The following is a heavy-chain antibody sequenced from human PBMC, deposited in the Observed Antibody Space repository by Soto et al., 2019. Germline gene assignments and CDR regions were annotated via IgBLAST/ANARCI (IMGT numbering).Heavy chain of an antibody. CDR2: ISSSSSYI. CDR3: ARAILHDYGDNFDY. V-gene: IGHV3-21*01. J-gene: IGHJ4*02. CDR1: GFTFSSYS. Sequence: EVQLVESGGGLVKPGGSLRLSCAASGFTFSSYSMNWVRQAPGKGLEWVSSISSSSSYIYYADSVKGRFTISRDNAKNSLYLQMNSLRAEDTAVYSCARAILHDYGDNFDYWGQGTLVTVSS. D-gene: IGHD4-17*01.